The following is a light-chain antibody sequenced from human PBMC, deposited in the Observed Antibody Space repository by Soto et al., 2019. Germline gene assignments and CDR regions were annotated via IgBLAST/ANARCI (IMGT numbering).Light chain of an antibody. Sequence: QSALTQPRSVSGSPGQSVTISCTGASSDVGGYNYVSWYQQHPGKAPKLMIYDVSKRPSGVPDRFSGSKSGNTASLTISGLQTEDEADYYCSSFTTSDTWVLGGGTQLTVL. CDR3: SSFTTSDTWV. J-gene: IGLJ3*02. V-gene: IGLV2-11*01. CDR1: SSDVGGYNY. CDR2: DVS.